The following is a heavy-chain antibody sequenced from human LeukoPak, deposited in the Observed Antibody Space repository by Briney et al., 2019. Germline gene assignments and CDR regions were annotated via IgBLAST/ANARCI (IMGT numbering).Heavy chain of an antibody. D-gene: IGHD3-10*01. J-gene: IGHJ4*02. CDR2: IWYDGSNK. CDR1: GFTFSSYG. CDR3: ARDRTYGSGSHPVDY. V-gene: IGHV3-33*01. Sequence: QPGGSLRLSCAASGFTFSSYGMHWVRQAPGKGLEWVAVIWYDGSNKYYADSVKGRFTISRDNSKNTLYLQMNSLRAEDTAVYYCARDRTYGSGSHPVDYWGQGTLVTVSS.